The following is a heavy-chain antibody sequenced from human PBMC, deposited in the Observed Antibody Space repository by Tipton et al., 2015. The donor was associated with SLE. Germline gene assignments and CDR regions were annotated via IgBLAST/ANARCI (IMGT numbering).Heavy chain of an antibody. V-gene: IGHV4-38-2*02. CDR3: ARDQNLRGYLRI. Sequence: LRLSCAVSGYSISSGYYWGWIRQPPGKGLEWIGSIYHSGSTYYNPSLKSRVTISVDTSKNQFSLKLSSVTAADTAVYYCARDQNLRGYLRIWGQGTMVTVSS. D-gene: IGHD4-17*01. J-gene: IGHJ3*02. CDR1: GYSISSGYY. CDR2: IYHSGST.